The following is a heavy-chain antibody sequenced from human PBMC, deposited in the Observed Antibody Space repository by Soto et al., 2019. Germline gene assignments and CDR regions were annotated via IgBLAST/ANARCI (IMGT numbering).Heavy chain of an antibody. D-gene: IGHD3-10*01. J-gene: IGHJ5*02. Sequence: SQTLSLTSAISGDSVSSNSAAWNWIRQSPSRGLEWLGRTYYRSKWYNDYAVSVKSRITINPDTSKNQFSLQLNSVTPEDTAVYYCARYGLTRTYPSGWFDPPGQRTLVTVSS. V-gene: IGHV6-1*01. CDR1: GDSVSSNSAA. CDR3: ARYGLTRTYPSGWFDP. CDR2: TYYRSKWYN.